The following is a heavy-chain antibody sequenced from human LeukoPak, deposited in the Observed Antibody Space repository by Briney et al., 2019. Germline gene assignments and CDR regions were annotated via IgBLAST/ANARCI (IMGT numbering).Heavy chain of an antibody. Sequence: PSQTLSLTCTVSGGSISSGSYYWSWIRQPAGKGLEWIGRIYTSGSTNYNPSLKSRVTISVDTSKNQSSLKLSSVTAADTAVYYCARVFYSSFFDIWGQGTMVTVSS. V-gene: IGHV4-61*02. CDR1: GGSISSGSYY. J-gene: IGHJ3*02. CDR3: ARVFYSSFFDI. D-gene: IGHD6-19*01. CDR2: IYTSGST.